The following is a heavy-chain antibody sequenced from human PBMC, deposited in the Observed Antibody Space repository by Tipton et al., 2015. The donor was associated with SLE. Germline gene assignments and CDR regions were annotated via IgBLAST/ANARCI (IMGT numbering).Heavy chain of an antibody. CDR3: ARQLWLPPYCDY. V-gene: IGHV5-51*01. J-gene: IGHJ4*02. CDR1: GYSFTSYW. CDR2: IYPGDSDT. D-gene: IGHD5-18*01. Sequence: QSGPEVKKPGESLKISCKGSGYSFTSYWIGWVRQMSGKGLEWMGIIYPGDSDTRYSPSFQGQVTISAEKSISTAYLQWSSLKASDTALYYCARQLWLPPYCDYWGRGTLVTDSS.